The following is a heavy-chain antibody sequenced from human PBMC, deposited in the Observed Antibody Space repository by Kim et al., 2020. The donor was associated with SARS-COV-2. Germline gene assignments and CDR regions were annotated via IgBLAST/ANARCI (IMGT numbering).Heavy chain of an antibody. CDR2: IYYSGST. CDR3: ARGTMIVAFDY. D-gene: IGHD3-22*01. J-gene: IGHJ4*02. V-gene: IGHV4-31*03. Sequence: SETLSLTCTVSGGSISSGGYYWSWIRQHPGKGLEWIGYIYYSGSTYYNPSLKSRVTISVDTSKNQFSLKLSSVTAADTAVYYCARGTMIVAFDYWGQGTLVTVSS. CDR1: GGSISSGGYY.